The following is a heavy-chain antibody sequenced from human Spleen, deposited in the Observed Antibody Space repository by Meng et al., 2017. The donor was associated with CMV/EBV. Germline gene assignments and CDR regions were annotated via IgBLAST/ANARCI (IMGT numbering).Heavy chain of an antibody. CDR2: ISPSTTSI. J-gene: IGHJ4*02. V-gene: IGHV3-11*01. CDR1: GFIFTDYY. D-gene: IGHD1-1*01. CDR3: AKTDTTYNYVDY. Sequence: GGSLRLSCAASGFIFTDYYMTWIRQAPGKGLEWISYISPSTTSIYYADSVKGRFTVSRDNAKNSLYLEMKRLRADDTATYYCAKTDTTYNYVDYWGQGTQVTVSS.